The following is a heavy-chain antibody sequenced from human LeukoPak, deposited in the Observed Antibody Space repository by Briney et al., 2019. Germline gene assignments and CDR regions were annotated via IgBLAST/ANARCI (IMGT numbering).Heavy chain of an antibody. CDR2: ISYDGSNK. D-gene: IGHD2-21*01. Sequence: GGSLRLSCAASGFTFSTHDLNWVRPAPGKGLEWVAVISYDGSNKYYADSVKGRFTISRDNSKNTLYLQMNSLRAEDTAVYYCAREPYDLYYFDYWGQGTLVTVSS. J-gene: IGHJ4*02. V-gene: IGHV3-30-3*01. CDR3: AREPYDLYYFDY. CDR1: GFTFSTHD.